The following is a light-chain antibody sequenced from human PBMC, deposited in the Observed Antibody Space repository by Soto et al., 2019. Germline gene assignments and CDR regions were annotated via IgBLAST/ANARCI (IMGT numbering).Light chain of an antibody. Sequence: DIHMTQSPSTLSATALDRVSISFLASQSISSWLAWYQHKPGKAPKLLIYDASSLQSGVPSRFSGSGSGTDFTLTISSLQPEDFATYYCQQANSFPLTFGQGTRLEIK. J-gene: IGKJ5*01. V-gene: IGKV1-12*01. CDR3: QQANSFPLT. CDR1: QSISSW. CDR2: DAS.